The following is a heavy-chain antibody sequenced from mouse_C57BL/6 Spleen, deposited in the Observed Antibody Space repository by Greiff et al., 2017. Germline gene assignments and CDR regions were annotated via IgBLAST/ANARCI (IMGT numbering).Heavy chain of an antibody. V-gene: IGHV1-5*01. Sequence: EVQLQQSGTVLARPGASVQMSCKTSGYTFTSYWMHWVKQRPGQGLEWIGAIYPGNSDTSYNQKFKGKAKLTAVTSASTAYMELSSLTNEDSAVYYCTREGISPYYGSSYVGYFDVWGTGTTVTVSS. CDR3: TREGISPYYGSSYVGYFDV. CDR2: IYPGNSDT. J-gene: IGHJ1*03. D-gene: IGHD1-1*01. CDR1: GYTFTSYW.